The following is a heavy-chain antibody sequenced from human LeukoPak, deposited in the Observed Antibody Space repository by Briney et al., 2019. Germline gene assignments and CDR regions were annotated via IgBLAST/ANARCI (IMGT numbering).Heavy chain of an antibody. Sequence: PSETLSLTCAVYGGSFSSYYWSWIRQPPGKGLEWIGKINHSGSTNYNPSLKSRVTISVDTSKNQFSLKLSSVTAADTAVYYCARTGLYGSGSYYISYFQHWGQGTLVTVSS. CDR1: GGSFSSYY. CDR3: ARTGLYGSGSYYISYFQH. V-gene: IGHV4-34*01. CDR2: INHSGST. D-gene: IGHD3-10*01. J-gene: IGHJ1*01.